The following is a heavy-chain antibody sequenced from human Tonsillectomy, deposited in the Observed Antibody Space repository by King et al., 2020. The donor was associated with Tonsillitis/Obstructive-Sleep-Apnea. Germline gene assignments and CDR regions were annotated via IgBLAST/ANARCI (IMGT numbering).Heavy chain of an antibody. CDR3: ARTRGELFIDY. J-gene: IGHJ4*02. D-gene: IGHD1-7*01. CDR2: IYSGGST. CDR1: GFTVSSNY. V-gene: IGHV3-53*01. Sequence: VQLVESGGGLIQPGGSLRLSCAASGFTVSSNYMSWVRQAPGKGLEWVSVIYSGGSTYYADSVKGRFTISRDNSKNTLYLQMNSLRAADPAVYYCARTRGELFIDYWGQGTLVTVSS.